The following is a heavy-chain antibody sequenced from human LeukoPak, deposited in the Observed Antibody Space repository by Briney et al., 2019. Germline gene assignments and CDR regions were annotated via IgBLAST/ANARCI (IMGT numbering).Heavy chain of an antibody. CDR1: GGSISTYY. CDR3: AREDPQTTVPEGLDV. D-gene: IGHD4-17*01. J-gene: IGHJ6*02. CDR2: ISYSGST. V-gene: IGHV4-59*01. Sequence: SETLSLTCTVSGGSISTYYWSWIRQPPGKGLEGIGYISYSGSTNYNPSLKSRVTISVDTSKNQFSLKLSSVTAADTAVYYCAREDPQTTVPEGLDVWGQGTTVTVSS.